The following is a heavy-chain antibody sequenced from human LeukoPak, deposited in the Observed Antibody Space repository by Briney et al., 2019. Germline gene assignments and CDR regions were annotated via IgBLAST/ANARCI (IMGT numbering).Heavy chain of an antibody. Sequence: SETLSLTCTVSGASIRSYYWSWIRQPPGKGLEWIGYIYYTGSTNYNPSLESRVTISVDMSKNQFSLRLSSVTAADTAVYYCARDAPRTASTYFDLWGRGTLVTVSS. CDR3: ARDAPRTASTYFDL. CDR2: IYYTGST. J-gene: IGHJ2*01. D-gene: IGHD1-26*01. CDR1: GASIRSYY. V-gene: IGHV4-59*01.